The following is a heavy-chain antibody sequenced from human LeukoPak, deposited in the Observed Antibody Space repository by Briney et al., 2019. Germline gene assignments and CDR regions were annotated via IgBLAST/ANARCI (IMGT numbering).Heavy chain of an antibody. CDR1: GGSISSGGYY. V-gene: IGHV4-30-4*08. CDR3: ARDWHLSDDYDAFDI. CDR2: IYYSGST. Sequence: SETLSLTCTVSGGSISSGGYYWSWIRQHPGKGLEWIGYIYYSGSTYYNPSLKSRVTISVDTSKNQFSLKLSSVTAADTAVYYCARDWHLSDDYDAFDIWGQGTMVTVSS. D-gene: IGHD5-12*01. J-gene: IGHJ3*02.